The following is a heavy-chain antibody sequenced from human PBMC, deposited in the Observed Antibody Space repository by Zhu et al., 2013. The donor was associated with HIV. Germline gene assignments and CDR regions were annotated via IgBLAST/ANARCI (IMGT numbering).Heavy chain of an antibody. V-gene: IGHV1-24*01. D-gene: IGHD1-7*01. CDR3: ATDLNWGGTGTTLNYYYYYGMDV. Sequence: QVQLVQSGAEVKKPGASVKVSCKVSGYTLTELSMHWVRQAPGKGLEWMGGFDPEDGETIYAQKFQGRVTMTEDTSTDTAYMELSSLRSEDTAVYYCATDLNWGGTGTTLNYYYYYGMDVWGRRDHGHRLL. CDR2: FDPEDGET. CDR1: GYTLTELS. J-gene: IGHJ6*02.